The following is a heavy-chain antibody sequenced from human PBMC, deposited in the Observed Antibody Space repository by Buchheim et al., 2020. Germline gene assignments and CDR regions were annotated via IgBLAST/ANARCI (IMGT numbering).Heavy chain of an antibody. Sequence: QITLKESGPTLVKSTQTLTLTCTFSGFSLSTGGVGVGWIRQSPGKALELLALIYWDDDKRYSPSLRSRLTIIKDTSKNQVYLIMTNMDPVDTATYYCAHRGLSAGYSSGWDGGYFDAWGQGTL. CDR2: IYWDDDK. V-gene: IGHV2-5*02. CDR3: AHRGLSAGYSSGWDGGYFDA. D-gene: IGHD6-19*01. CDR1: GFSLSTGGVG. J-gene: IGHJ4*02.